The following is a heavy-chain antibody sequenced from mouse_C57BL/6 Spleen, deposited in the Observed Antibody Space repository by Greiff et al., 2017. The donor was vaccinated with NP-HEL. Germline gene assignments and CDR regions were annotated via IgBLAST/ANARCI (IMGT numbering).Heavy chain of an antibody. Sequence: QVQLQQSGAELVRPGTSVKVSCKASGYAFTNYLIEWVKQRPGQGLEWIGVINPGSGGTNYTEKFKGKATLTADKSSSTAYMQLSSLTSEDSAVYFCAREVSGFDYWGQGTTLTVSS. CDR3: AREVSGFDY. CDR1: GYAFTNYL. J-gene: IGHJ2*01. CDR2: INPGSGGT. V-gene: IGHV1-54*01.